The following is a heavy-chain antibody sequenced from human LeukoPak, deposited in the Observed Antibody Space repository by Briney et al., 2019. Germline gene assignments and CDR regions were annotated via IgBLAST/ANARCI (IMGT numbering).Heavy chain of an antibody. Sequence: SQALSHTCAISGDSVSSNSVTWNWIRQSPSRGLEWLGRTYYRSTWYNDYAVSVRGRITVNPDTSKNQFSLHLNSVTPEDTAVYYCARRLTQYDCFDPWGQGILVTVSS. D-gene: IGHD2-2*01. CDR1: GDSVSSNSVT. J-gene: IGHJ5*02. CDR3: ARRLTQYDCFDP. V-gene: IGHV6-1*01. CDR2: TYYRSTWYN.